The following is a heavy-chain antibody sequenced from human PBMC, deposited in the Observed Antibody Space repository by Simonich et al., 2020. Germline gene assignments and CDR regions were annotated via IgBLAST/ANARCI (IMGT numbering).Heavy chain of an antibody. V-gene: IGHV1-2*06. CDR2: INPNSGGT. D-gene: IGHD3-10*01. CDR3: ARVPGIYYDYGMDV. J-gene: IGHJ6*02. CDR1: GYPFTGYY. Sequence: GAEVKKPGASVKVSCKASGYPFTGYYMHWVRQAPGQGLEWMGRINPNSGGTNYAQKFKGRVTMTRDTSISTAYMELSRLRSDDTAVYYCARVPGIYYDYGMDVWGQGTTVTVSS.